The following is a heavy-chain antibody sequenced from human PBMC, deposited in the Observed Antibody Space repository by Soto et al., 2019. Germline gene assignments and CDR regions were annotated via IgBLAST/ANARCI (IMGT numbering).Heavy chain of an antibody. CDR3: ASGGPTYYNGLDV. V-gene: IGHV4-34*01. D-gene: IGHD3-16*01. CDR1: GGSFSGYY. J-gene: IGHJ6*02. Sequence: PSETLSLTCAVYGGSFSGYYWSWIRQPPGKGLEWIGEINHSGSTNYNPSLKSRVTISVDTSKNQFSLKLSSVTAADTAVYYCASGGPTYYNGLDVWGQGTTVTVSS. CDR2: INHSGST.